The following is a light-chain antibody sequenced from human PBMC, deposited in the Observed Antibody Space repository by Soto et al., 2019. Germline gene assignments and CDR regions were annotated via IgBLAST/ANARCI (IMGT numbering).Light chain of an antibody. CDR3: VTWNDSLDAWV. J-gene: IGLJ3*02. V-gene: IGLV1-44*01. CDR2: SNN. Sequence: QSVLTQSPSASGTPGQRVTITCSGTTSDIGRNTVNWYQQLPGTAPKLLIYSNNRRPSGVPGRFSGAKSGTSASLAISGLQSEDEALYYCVTWNDSLDAWVFGGGTKLTVL. CDR1: TSDIGRNT.